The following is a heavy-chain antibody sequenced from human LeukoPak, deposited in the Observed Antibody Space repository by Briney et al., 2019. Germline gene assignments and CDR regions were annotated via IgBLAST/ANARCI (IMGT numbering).Heavy chain of an antibody. CDR1: GDSFSTYY. J-gene: IGHJ4*02. D-gene: IGHD3-10*01. Sequence: PSETLSLTCTVSGDSFSTYYWSWIRQPPGKGLERIGYISYSGRTNYSPSLRSRVTLSLDTSKSRFSLKLSSVTAADTAFYYCARGSHYGSGRLFDYWGQGTLVTVSS. CDR2: ISYSGRT. CDR3: ARGSHYGSGRLFDY. V-gene: IGHV4-59*01.